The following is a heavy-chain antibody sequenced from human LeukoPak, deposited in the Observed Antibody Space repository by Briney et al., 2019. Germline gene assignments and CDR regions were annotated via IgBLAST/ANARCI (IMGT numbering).Heavy chain of an antibody. CDR1: GFTFSSYA. V-gene: IGHV3-30-3*01. J-gene: IGHJ4*02. Sequence: PGGSLRLSCAASGFTFSSYAMHWVRQAPGKGLEWVAVISYDGSNKYYADSVKGRFTISRDNSKNTLYLQMNSLRAEDTAVNYCARDMVGSGRGYFDYWGQGTLVTVSS. CDR2: ISYDGSNK. CDR3: ARDMVGSGRGYFDY. D-gene: IGHD4/OR15-4a*01.